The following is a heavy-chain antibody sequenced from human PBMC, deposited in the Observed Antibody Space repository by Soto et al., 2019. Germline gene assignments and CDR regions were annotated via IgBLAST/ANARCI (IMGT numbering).Heavy chain of an antibody. CDR2: ISAYNGNT. J-gene: IGHJ3*02. D-gene: IGHD6-19*01. V-gene: IGHV1-18*01. CDR3: ARGSGYSNGKAHDPLAI. CDR1: GYTFTSYG. Sequence: ASVKVSCKASGYTFTSYGISWVRQAPGQGLEWMGWISAYNGNTNYAQKLQGRVTMTTDTSTSTAYMELRSLRSDDTAVYYCARGSGYSNGKAHDPLAIWAQGTIVIVSS.